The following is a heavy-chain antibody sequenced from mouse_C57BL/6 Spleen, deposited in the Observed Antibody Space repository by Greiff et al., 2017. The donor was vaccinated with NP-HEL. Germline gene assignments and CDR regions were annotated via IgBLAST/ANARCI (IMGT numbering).Heavy chain of an antibody. J-gene: IGHJ3*01. CDR1: GFTFSSYT. CDR2: ISGGGGNT. D-gene: IGHD1-1*01. V-gene: IGHV5-9*01. CDR3: ARSQLYYGSSYDFAY. Sequence: EVKLVESGGGLVKPGGSLKLSCAASGFTFSSYTMSWVRQTPEKRLEWVATISGGGGNTFYPDSVKGRFTISRDNAKNTLYLQMSSLRSEDTALYYCARSQLYYGSSYDFAYWGQGTLVTVSA.